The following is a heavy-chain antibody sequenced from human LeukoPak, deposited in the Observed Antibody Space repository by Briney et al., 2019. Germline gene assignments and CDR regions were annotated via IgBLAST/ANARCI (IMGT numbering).Heavy chain of an antibody. CDR1: GGSISSYY. CDR3: ASSDYDFWSGYGWFDP. Sequence: SETLSLTCTVSGGSISSYYWSWIRQPPGKGLEWIGYIYYSGSTNYNPSLKGRVTISVDTSKNQFSLKLSSVTAADTAVYYCASSDYDFWSGYGWFDPWGQGTLVTVSS. J-gene: IGHJ5*02. V-gene: IGHV4-59*01. CDR2: IYYSGST. D-gene: IGHD3-3*01.